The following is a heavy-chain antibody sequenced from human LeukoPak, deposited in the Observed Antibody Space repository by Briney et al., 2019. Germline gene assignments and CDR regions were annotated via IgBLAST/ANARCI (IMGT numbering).Heavy chain of an antibody. Sequence: GGSLRLSCAASGFTFSSYAMSWVRQAPGKGLEWVSAISGSGGSTYYADSVKGRFTISRDNSKNTLDLQMNSLRAEDTAVYYCAKDGRRFSSSLTYFDYWGQGTLVTVSS. CDR2: ISGSGGST. CDR3: AKDGRRFSSSLTYFDY. J-gene: IGHJ4*02. CDR1: GFTFSSYA. V-gene: IGHV3-23*01. D-gene: IGHD6-13*01.